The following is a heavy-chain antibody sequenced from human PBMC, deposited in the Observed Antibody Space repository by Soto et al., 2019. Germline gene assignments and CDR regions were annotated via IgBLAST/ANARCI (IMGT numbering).Heavy chain of an antibody. V-gene: IGHV4-4*07. CDR1: DDFISPYY. CDR3: ARADYEILTGSYAMDV. CDR2: VPTSGAT. J-gene: IGHJ6*02. Sequence: SETLSLTCTVSDDFISPYYWNSIRQPAGKGLEWIGRVPTSGATNCNPSLESRVTMSVDTSKKQFSLKLTSVTAADTAVYFCARADYEILTGSYAMDVWGQGTTVTVSS. D-gene: IGHD3-9*01.